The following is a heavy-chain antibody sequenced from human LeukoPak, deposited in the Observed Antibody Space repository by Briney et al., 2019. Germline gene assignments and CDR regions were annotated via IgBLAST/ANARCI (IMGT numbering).Heavy chain of an antibody. Sequence: GGSLRLSCSASGFTFSSYAMHWLRPAPGKGLEWVVFIRYDGSNKYYADSVKGRFTISRDNSKNTLYLQMSSLRAEDTAVYYCAKCSSTSCYYYYYYMDVWGKGTTVTISS. J-gene: IGHJ6*03. CDR3: AKCSSTSCYYYYYYMDV. V-gene: IGHV3-30*02. D-gene: IGHD2-2*01. CDR1: GFTFSSYA. CDR2: IRYDGSNK.